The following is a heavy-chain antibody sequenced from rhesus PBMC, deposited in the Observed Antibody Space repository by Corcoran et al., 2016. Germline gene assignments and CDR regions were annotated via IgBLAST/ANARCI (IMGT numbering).Heavy chain of an antibody. CDR1: GFSLTTSGMG. CDR3: ARGGCSGIYCFYYFDY. Sequence: QVTLKESGPALVKPTQTPTLTCTFSGFSLTTSGMGVGWIRQPPGKALEWLALIYWDDDKRYSTSLKSRLTISKDTSKNQVVLTMTNMDPVDTATYYCARGGCSGIYCFYYFDYWGQGVLVTVSS. D-gene: IGHD2-27*01. V-gene: IGHV2-174*01. CDR2: IYWDDDK. J-gene: IGHJ4*01.